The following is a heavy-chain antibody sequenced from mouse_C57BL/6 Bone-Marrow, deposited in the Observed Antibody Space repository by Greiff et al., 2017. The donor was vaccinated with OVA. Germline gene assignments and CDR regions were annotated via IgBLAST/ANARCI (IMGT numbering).Heavy chain of an antibody. J-gene: IGHJ3*01. Sequence: VHVKQSGAELVKPGASVKLSCTASGFNIKDYYMHWVKQRTEQGLEWIGRIDPEDGETKYAPKFQGKATITADTSSNTAYLQLSSLTSEDTAVYYCAREDLLLRSFAYWGQGTLVTVSA. CDR1: GFNIKDYY. V-gene: IGHV14-2*01. D-gene: IGHD1-1*01. CDR2: IDPEDGET. CDR3: AREDLLLRSFAY.